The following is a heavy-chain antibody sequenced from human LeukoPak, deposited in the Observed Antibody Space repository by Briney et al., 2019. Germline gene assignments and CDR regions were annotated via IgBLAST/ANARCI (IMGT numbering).Heavy chain of an antibody. J-gene: IGHJ4*02. CDR2: INPSGGST. CDR3: ATEPYSSSSPDY. V-gene: IGHV1-46*01. Sequence: GASVKVSCKVSGYTLTELSMHWVRQAPGKGLEWMGIINPSGGSTSYAQKFQGRVTMTRDTSTSTVYMELSSLRSEDTAVYYCATEPYSSSSPDYWGQGTLVTVSS. CDR1: GYTLTELS. D-gene: IGHD6-6*01.